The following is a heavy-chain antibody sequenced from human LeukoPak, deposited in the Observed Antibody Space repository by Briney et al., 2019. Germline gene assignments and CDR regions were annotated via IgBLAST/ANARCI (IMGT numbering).Heavy chain of an antibody. V-gene: IGHV4-38-2*02. CDR3: ARDPTVTTRKEFDY. CDR2: IYHSGST. D-gene: IGHD4-17*01. CDR1: GGSISSYY. J-gene: IGHJ4*02. Sequence: SETLSLTCTVSGGSISSYYWTWIRQPPGKGLEWIGSIYHSGSTYYNPSLKSRVTISVDTSKNQFSLKLSSVTAADTAVYYCARDPTVTTRKEFDYWGQGTLVTVSS.